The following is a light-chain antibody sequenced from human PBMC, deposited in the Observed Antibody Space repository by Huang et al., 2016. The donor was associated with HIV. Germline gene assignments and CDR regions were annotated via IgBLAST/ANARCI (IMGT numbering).Light chain of an antibody. V-gene: IGKV3-15*01. CDR1: QSVATN. CDR3: QQYHNWPYT. CDR2: GAS. Sequence: EIIMTQSPATLSLSPGEGASLSCRANQSVATNLAWYLNRPGQSPRILIFGASTRASGLPGRFSGSGAATQFTLTVSGLQSEDFAVYYCQQYHNWPYTFGQGTKLEI. J-gene: IGKJ2*01.